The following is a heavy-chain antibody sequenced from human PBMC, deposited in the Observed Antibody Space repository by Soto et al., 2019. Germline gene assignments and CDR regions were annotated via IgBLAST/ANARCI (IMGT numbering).Heavy chain of an antibody. CDR1: GFTFSNAW. D-gene: IGHD3-22*01. Sequence: GGSLRLSCAASGFTFSNAWMNWVRQAPGKGLEWVGRIKSKTDGGTTDYAAPVKGRFTISRDDSKNTLYLQMNSLKTEDTAVYYCTTNYYDSSGYYTLGAFDIWGQGTMVTVSS. J-gene: IGHJ3*02. V-gene: IGHV3-15*07. CDR3: TTNYYDSSGYYTLGAFDI. CDR2: IKSKTDGGTT.